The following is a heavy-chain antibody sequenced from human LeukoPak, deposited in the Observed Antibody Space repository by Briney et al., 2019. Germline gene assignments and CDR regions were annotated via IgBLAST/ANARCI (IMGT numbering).Heavy chain of an antibody. D-gene: IGHD3-10*01. CDR2: INTDGSIK. CDR3: ARHPPGQGFDY. V-gene: IGHV3-74*03. CDR1: GFTFRSYW. J-gene: IGHJ4*02. Sequence: PGGSLRLSCAASGFTFRSYWMHWVRQVPGKGLVWVSRINTDGSIKTYADSVKGRFTISRDNAKNTLYLEMNCLTPADTAVYYCARHPPGQGFDYWGQGTLVTVSS.